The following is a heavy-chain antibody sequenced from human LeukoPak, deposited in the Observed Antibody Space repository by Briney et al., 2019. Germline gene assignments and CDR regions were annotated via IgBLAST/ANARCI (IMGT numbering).Heavy chain of an antibody. V-gene: IGHV3-48*01. Sequence: GSLRLSCAASGFTFSSYSMNWVRQAPGKGLEWVSYISSSSSTIYYADSVKGRFTISRDNAKNSLYLQMNSLRAEDTAVYYCARDGAYAIGGEIYYYYMDVWGKGTTVTVSS. CDR1: GFTFSSYS. J-gene: IGHJ6*03. D-gene: IGHD2-8*01. CDR2: ISSSSSTI. CDR3: ARDGAYAIGGEIYYYYMDV.